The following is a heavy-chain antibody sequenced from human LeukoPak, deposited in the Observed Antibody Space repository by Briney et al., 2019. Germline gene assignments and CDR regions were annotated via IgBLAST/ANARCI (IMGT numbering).Heavy chain of an antibody. CDR3: AKDSMITFGGVIVIPEDY. CDR2: ISYDGSNK. V-gene: IGHV3-30-3*01. Sequence: GGSLRLSCAASGFTFSSYAMHWVRQAPGKGLEWVAVISYDGSNKYYADSVKGRFTISRDNSKNTLYLQMNSLRAEDTAVYYCAKDSMITFGGVIVIPEDYWGQGTLVTVSS. J-gene: IGHJ4*02. CDR1: GFTFSSYA. D-gene: IGHD3-16*02.